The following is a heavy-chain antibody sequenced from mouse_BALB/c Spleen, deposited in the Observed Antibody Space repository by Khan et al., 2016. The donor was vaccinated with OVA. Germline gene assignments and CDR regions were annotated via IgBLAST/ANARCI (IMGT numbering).Heavy chain of an antibody. J-gene: IGHJ1*01. Sequence: EVELVESGGGLVKPGGSLKLSCTASGFTFSSYDMSWVRQTPEKRLEWVAYINSGGDTTYSPDTVKGRFTISRDNAKNTLYLQMSRLKSEDTAIYYGTRRPGYCDVWGAGTTVTVSS. V-gene: IGHV5-12-1*01. CDR2: INSGGDTT. CDR1: GFTFSSYD. CDR3: TRRPGYCDV.